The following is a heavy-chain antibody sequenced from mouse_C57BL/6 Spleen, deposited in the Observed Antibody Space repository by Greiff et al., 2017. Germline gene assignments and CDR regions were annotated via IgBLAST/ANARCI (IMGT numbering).Heavy chain of an antibody. V-gene: IGHV14-2*01. CDR3: ARLGTVVYYFDN. J-gene: IGHJ2*01. CDR2: IDPEDGET. CDR1: GFNITDYY. D-gene: IGHD3-3*01. Sequence: EVQLQQSGAELVKPGASVKLSCTASGFNITDYYMHWVKQRTEQGLAWIGRIDPEDGETKYAPKFQGKATLTADTSSNTAYLQLRSLTSEDPAVYFSARLGTVVYYFDNGGQGTTPTVSS.